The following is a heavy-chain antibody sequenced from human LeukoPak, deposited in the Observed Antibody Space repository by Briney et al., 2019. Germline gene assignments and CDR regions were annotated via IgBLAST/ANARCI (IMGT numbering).Heavy chain of an antibody. Sequence: GGSLRLSCVASGLSFTDYAMNWVRQAPGKGLEWVSTFKTNYNQVYYAESVRGRFTMSTDNSKKTAYLQMNSLRVEDTALYYCARSVPDYTRFDFWGQGALVTVSS. CDR2: FKTNYNQV. D-gene: IGHD4-11*01. CDR3: ARSVPDYTRFDF. J-gene: IGHJ4*02. V-gene: IGHV3-23*05. CDR1: GLSFTDYA.